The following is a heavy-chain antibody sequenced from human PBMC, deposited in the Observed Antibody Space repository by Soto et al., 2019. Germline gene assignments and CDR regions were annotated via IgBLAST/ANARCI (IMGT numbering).Heavy chain of an antibody. D-gene: IGHD3-22*01. CDR2: IIPIFGTA. J-gene: IGHJ4*02. CDR1: GGTFSSYA. CDR3: ARDIYYYDSSGYYDY. V-gene: IGHV1-69*13. Sequence: GASVKVSCKASGGTFSSYAISWVRQAPGQGLEWMGGIIPIFGTANYAQKFQGRVTITADESTSTAYMELSSLRSEDTAVYYCARDIYYYDSSGYYDYWGQGTLVTVSS.